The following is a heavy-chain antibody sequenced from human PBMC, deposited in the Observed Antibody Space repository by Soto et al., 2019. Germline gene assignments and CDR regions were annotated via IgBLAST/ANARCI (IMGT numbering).Heavy chain of an antibody. D-gene: IGHD3-16*02. V-gene: IGHV1-69*02. CDR2: IIPILGIA. Sequence: SVKVSCKASGGTFSSYTISWVRQAPGQGLEWMGRIIPILGIANYAQKFQGRVTITADKSTSTAYMELSSLRSEDTAVYYCARLMITFGGVIVPFDYWGQGTLVTVSS. CDR1: GGTFSSYT. J-gene: IGHJ4*02. CDR3: ARLMITFGGVIVPFDY.